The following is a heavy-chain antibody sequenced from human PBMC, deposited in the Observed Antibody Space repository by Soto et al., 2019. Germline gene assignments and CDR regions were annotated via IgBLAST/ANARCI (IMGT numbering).Heavy chain of an antibody. V-gene: IGHV3-33*01. CDR1: GFTFSSYG. D-gene: IGHD2-2*01. CDR3: ARGGGGVGYCSSTSCPARRGWFDP. J-gene: IGHJ5*02. CDR2: IWYDGSNK. Sequence: QVQLVESGGGVVQPGRSLRLSCAASGFTFSSYGMHWVRQAPGKGLEWVAVIWYDGSNKYYADSVKGRFTISRDNSKNTLYLQMNSLRAEDTAVYYCARGGGGVGYCSSTSCPARRGWFDPWGQGTLVTVSS.